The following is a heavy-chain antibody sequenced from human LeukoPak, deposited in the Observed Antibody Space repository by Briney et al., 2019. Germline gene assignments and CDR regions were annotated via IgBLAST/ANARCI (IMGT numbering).Heavy chain of an antibody. CDR1: GGSISSYY. J-gene: IGHJ6*03. V-gene: IGHV4-59*12. CDR2: IYYSGST. Sequence: SETLSLTCTVSGGSISSYYWSWIRQPPGKGLEWIGYIYYSGSTNYNPSLKSRVTISVDTSKNQFSLKLSSVTAADTAAYYCARGPIAAAGTAYYYYYMDVWGKGTTVTVSS. D-gene: IGHD6-13*01. CDR3: ARGPIAAAGTAYYYYYMDV.